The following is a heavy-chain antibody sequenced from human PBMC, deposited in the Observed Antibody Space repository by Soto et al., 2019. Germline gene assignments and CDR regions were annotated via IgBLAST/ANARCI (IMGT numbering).Heavy chain of an antibody. CDR3: ARDNIQLGCDY. D-gene: IGHD5-18*01. CDR1: GGSISSGGYY. Sequence: QVQLQESGPGLVKPSQTLSLTCTVSGGSISSGGYYWSWIRQHPGQGLEWIGYIYYSGSTYYNPSIKSRVTISVDTAKNQFSLKLSSVTAADTAVYYCARDNIQLGCDYWGQGTLVAVSS. J-gene: IGHJ4*02. CDR2: IYYSGST. V-gene: IGHV4-31*03.